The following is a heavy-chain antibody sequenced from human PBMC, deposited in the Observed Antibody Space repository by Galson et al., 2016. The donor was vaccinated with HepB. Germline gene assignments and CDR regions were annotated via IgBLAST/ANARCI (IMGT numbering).Heavy chain of an antibody. CDR2: IYSSGGN. D-gene: IGHD1/OR15-1a*01. CDR3: ATAPVGCSWNSCYLHY. CDR1: GGALNSYY. V-gene: IGHV4-4*09. J-gene: IGHJ4*02. Sequence: ETLSLTCTVSGGALNSYYWYWIRQTPGKGLQWIGYIYSSGGNNHNPSLKSRVTMSVDTSRNEISLKLTSVTAADTAVYYCATAPVGCSWNSCYLHYGGQGALVTVSS.